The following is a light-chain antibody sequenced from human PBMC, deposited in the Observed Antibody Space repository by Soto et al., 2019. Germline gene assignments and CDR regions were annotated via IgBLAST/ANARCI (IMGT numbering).Light chain of an antibody. V-gene: IGKV1-6*01. J-gene: IGKJ1*01. Sequence: AIQMTQSPSSLSASVGDRVTITCRASPGITNELSWYQQKQGKAPELLIYAASTLQSGVPSGFSGSGSGTDFTLTISSLQPAEFATDYFRQEYNYHPTVGQGTQVESK. CDR2: AAS. CDR3: RQEYNYHPT. CDR1: PGITNE.